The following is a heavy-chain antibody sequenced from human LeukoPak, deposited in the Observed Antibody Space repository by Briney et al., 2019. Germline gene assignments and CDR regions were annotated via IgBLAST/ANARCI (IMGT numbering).Heavy chain of an antibody. CDR1: GFTFINYG. Sequence: GGSLRLSCAASGFTFINYGMHWVRQAPGKGLEWLAFISYDGSNKYHADSVKGRFTISRDNSKNTLYLQMNSLRVEDTAVYFCAKDKLYFYYYMDVWGKGTTVTVSS. V-gene: IGHV3-30*18. CDR3: AKDKLYFYYYMDV. CDR2: ISYDGSNK. J-gene: IGHJ6*03.